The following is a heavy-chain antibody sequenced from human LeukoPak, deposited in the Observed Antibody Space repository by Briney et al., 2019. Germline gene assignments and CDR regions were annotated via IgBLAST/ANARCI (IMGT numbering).Heavy chain of an antibody. J-gene: IGHJ5*02. Sequence: ASVKVSCKASGYTFTGYYMHWVRQAPGQGLEWMGWINPNSGGTNYAQKLQGRVTMTRDTSISTAYMELSRLRSDDTAVYYCAAGYCSGGSCYGEDWFDPWGQGTLVTVSS. D-gene: IGHD2-15*01. CDR2: INPNSGGT. V-gene: IGHV1-2*02. CDR1: GYTFTGYY. CDR3: AAGYCSGGSCYGEDWFDP.